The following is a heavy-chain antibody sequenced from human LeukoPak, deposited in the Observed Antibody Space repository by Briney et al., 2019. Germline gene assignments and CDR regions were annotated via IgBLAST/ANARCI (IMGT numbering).Heavy chain of an antibody. CDR3: ARRYCSSTSCLLDY. V-gene: IGHV3-48*04. CDR1: GFTFSSYG. Sequence: PGKSLTLSCAASGFTFSSYGMNWVRQAPGKGLEWVSYISSTSGSTIYYADSVKGRFTISGDNAKNSLYLQMNSLRAEDTAVYYCARRYCSSTSCLLDYWGQGTLVTVSS. J-gene: IGHJ4*02. CDR2: ISSTSGSTI. D-gene: IGHD2-2*01.